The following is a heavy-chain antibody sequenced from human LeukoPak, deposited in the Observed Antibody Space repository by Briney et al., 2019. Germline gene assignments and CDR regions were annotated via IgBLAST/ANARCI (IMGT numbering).Heavy chain of an antibody. J-gene: IGHJ5*02. CDR3: ARRVYSFNWFDP. D-gene: IGHD2-8*01. CDR1: GGSISSYY. Sequence: SETLSLTCTVSGGSISSYYWSWIRQPPGKGLEWIGYIYYSGSTNYNPSLKSRVTISVDTSENQFSLKLSSVTAADTAVYYCARRVYSFNWFDPWGQGTLVTVSS. V-gene: IGHV4-59*08. CDR2: IYYSGST.